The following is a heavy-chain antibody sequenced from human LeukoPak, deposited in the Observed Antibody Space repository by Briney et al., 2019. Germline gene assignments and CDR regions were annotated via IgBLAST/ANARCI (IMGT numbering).Heavy chain of an antibody. CDR1: GGSISSGDYY. D-gene: IGHD3-22*01. Sequence: SETLSLTCTVSGGSISSGDYYWSWIRQPPGKGLEWIGYIYYSGSTYYNPSLKSRVTISVDTSKNQFSLKLSSVTAADTAVYYCASLGYYNSSGFFRFDPWGQGTLVTVSS. V-gene: IGHV4-30-4*01. J-gene: IGHJ5*02. CDR3: ASLGYYNSSGFFRFDP. CDR2: IYYSGST.